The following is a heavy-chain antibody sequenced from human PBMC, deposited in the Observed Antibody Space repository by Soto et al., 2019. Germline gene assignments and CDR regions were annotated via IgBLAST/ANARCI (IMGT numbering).Heavy chain of an antibody. CDR1: GGSISSYY. CDR2: IFYSGST. J-gene: IGHJ5*01. D-gene: IGHD3-10*02. V-gene: IGHV4-59*01. Sequence: QVQLQESGPGLVKPSETLSLTCTVSGGSISSYYWSWIRQPPGKGLEWIGFIFYSGSTSYNPSLKSRVTISIDKSEYQFSLKLISVTAADKAVYYCASMIGDPVLSFDSWGQGTLVAVSS. CDR3: ASMIGDPVLSFDS.